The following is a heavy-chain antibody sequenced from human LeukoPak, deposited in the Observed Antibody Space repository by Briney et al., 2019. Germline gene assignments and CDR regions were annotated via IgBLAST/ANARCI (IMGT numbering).Heavy chain of an antibody. D-gene: IGHD3/OR15-3a*01. Sequence: GGSLRLSCAASGFTFSSYAMTWVRQAPGKGLEWVSALGGSGISTYYADSVKGRFTISRDNSRNTLYLQMNSLRAEDTAVYYCAKRTGDYFDYWGQGTLVTVS. V-gene: IGHV3-23*01. CDR2: LGGSGIST. CDR1: GFTFSSYA. J-gene: IGHJ4*02. CDR3: AKRTGDYFDY.